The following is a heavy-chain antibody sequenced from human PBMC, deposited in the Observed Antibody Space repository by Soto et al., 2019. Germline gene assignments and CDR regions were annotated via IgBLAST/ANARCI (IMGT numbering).Heavy chain of an antibody. CDR2: IIPIFGTA. CDR1: GGTFSSYA. D-gene: IGHD6-6*01. Sequence: ASVKVSCKASGGTFSSYAISWVRQAPGQGLEWMGGIIPIFGTANYAQKFQGRATITADKSTSTAYMELSSLRSEDTAVYYCARSSDSSSSFYYYYGMDVWGQGTTGTVSS. V-gene: IGHV1-69*06. J-gene: IGHJ6*02. CDR3: ARSSDSSSSFYYYYGMDV.